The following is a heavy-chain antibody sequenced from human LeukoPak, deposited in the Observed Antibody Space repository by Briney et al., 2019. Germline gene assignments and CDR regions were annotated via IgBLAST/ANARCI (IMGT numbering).Heavy chain of an antibody. Sequence: PGGSLRLSCAASGFTFSSYSMNWVRQAPGKGLEWVSYISSSSTIYYADSVKGRFTISRDNAKNSLYLQMNSLRAEDTAVYYCASRDGDTYIAYWGQGTLVTVSS. CDR2: ISSSSTI. CDR1: GFTFSSYS. V-gene: IGHV3-48*01. CDR3: ASRDGDTYIAY. J-gene: IGHJ4*02. D-gene: IGHD2-21*02.